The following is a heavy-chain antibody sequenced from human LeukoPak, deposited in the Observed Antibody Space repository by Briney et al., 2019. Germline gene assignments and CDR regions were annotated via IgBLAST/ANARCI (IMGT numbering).Heavy chain of an antibody. Sequence: PGGSLRLSCAASGFIFSKYWMSWVRQVPGKGLEWVANINQDGREKYFVDSVKGRFTISRDNARNSLSLQMNSLRAEDTAVYYCTRMNEWLSTPYDFWGQGTLDTVSS. J-gene: IGHJ4*02. CDR3: TRMNEWLSTPYDF. CDR2: INQDGREK. D-gene: IGHD3-3*01. CDR1: GFIFSKYW. V-gene: IGHV3-7*03.